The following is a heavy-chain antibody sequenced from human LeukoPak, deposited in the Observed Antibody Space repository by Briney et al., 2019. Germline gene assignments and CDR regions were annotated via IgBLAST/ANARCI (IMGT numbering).Heavy chain of an antibody. CDR1: GFSFSDHY. J-gene: IGHJ4*02. CDR3: CVMSPSGRVDYLDS. D-gene: IGHD6-25*01. Sequence: GGSLRLSCATSGFSFSDHYMDWVRQAPGKGLEWVGRNRNKANSYTTDYAASVKGRFTVSRDASKNSLYLQMNSLKTEDTAVYYCCVMSPSGRVDYLDSRGQGTLVTVSS. V-gene: IGHV3-72*01. CDR2: NRNKANSYTT.